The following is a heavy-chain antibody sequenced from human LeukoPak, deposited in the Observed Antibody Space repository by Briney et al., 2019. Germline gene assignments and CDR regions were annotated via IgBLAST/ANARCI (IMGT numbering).Heavy chain of an antibody. D-gene: IGHD3-22*01. V-gene: IGHV3-30*04. J-gene: IGHJ4*02. CDR1: GFTFSSYA. CDR2: MSHDGSDK. Sequence: GRSLRLSCAASGFTFSSYAMHWVRQAPGKGLEWVAVMSHDGSDKYYADSVKGRFTISRDNSKNTLYLQMNSLRAEDTAVYYCAKSDYYDSSGYYYTTYYFDYWGQGTLVTVSS. CDR3: AKSDYYDSSGYYYTTYYFDY.